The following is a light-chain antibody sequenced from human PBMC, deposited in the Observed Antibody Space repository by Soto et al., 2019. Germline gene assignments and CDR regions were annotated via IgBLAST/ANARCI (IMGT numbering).Light chain of an antibody. CDR2: DAS. J-gene: IGKJ5*01. V-gene: IGKV3-11*01. CDR1: QSVSSN. Sequence: ILVTQSAAPLSVYTGERATLSCRASQSVSSNLAWYKQKPGQAPRLLIYDASNRATGIPARFSGSGSGTDFTLTIISLEPEDFAIYYCQQRIIWPITFCQVTRLEIK. CDR3: QQRIIWPIT.